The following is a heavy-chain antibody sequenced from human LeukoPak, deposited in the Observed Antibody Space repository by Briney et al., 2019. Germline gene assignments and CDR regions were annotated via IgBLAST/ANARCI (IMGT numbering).Heavy chain of an antibody. CDR1: GGTFSSYA. J-gene: IGHJ5*02. Sequence: SVKVSCKASGGTFSSYAISWVRQAPGQGLEWMGGIIPISGTANYAQKFQGRVTITTDESTSTAYMELSSLRSEDTAVYYCARDRGDKSSNWFDPWGQGTLVTVSS. CDR3: ARDRGDKSSNWFDP. D-gene: IGHD7-27*01. V-gene: IGHV1-69*05. CDR2: IIPISGTA.